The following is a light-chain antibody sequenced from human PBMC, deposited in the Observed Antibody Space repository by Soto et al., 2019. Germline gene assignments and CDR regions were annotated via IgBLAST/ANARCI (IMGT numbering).Light chain of an antibody. J-gene: IGKJ1*01. Sequence: IQMTQSPSTLSASVRDIVIITCRASQSISNWLAWYQQKPGMAPKLLIYDASHLESGVPSRFSGSGSGTEFTLTISSLQADDFTTYYCQQYSSYSPLTFGQGTRVEIK. V-gene: IGKV1-5*01. CDR3: QQYSSYSPLT. CDR2: DAS. CDR1: QSISNW.